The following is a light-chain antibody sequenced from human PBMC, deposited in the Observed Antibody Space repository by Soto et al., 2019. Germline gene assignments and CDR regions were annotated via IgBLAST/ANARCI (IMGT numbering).Light chain of an antibody. V-gene: IGKV3-11*01. CDR2: GAS. CDR3: QQRSNWIT. Sequence: ETVLTQSPATLSLSPGDRATLSCRASQSVRNNYLAWYQQKPGQAPRLLIYGASTRATGIPARFSGSGSGTDFTLTISSLEPEDFAVYYRQQRSNWITFGQGTRLEIK. J-gene: IGKJ5*01. CDR1: QSVRNNY.